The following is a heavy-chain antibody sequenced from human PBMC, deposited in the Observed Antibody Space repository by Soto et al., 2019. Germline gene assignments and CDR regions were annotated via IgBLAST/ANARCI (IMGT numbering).Heavy chain of an antibody. V-gene: IGHV3-23*01. J-gene: IGHJ4*02. CDR1: GFTFSSYA. Sequence: PGGSLRLSCAASGFTFSSYAMNWVRQAPGKGLEWVSGITGGVVRTYYADSVKGRFTISRDNSKNTLYLQMNSLRDEDTAVYYCARESEDLTSNFDYWGQGTLVTVSS. CDR2: ITGGVVRT. CDR3: ARESEDLTSNFDY.